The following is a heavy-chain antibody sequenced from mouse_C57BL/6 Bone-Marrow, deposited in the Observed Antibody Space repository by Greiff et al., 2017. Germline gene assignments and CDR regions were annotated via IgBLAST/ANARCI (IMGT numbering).Heavy chain of an antibody. Sequence: QVQLQQSGAELARPGASVKLSCKASGYTFTSYGISWVKQRTGQGLEWIGEIYPRSGNTYYNEKFKGKATLTADKSSSTAYMELRSLTSEDSAVYCSETFITTVGATGDWGQGTTLTVSS. D-gene: IGHD1-1*01. CDR3: ETFITTVGATGD. J-gene: IGHJ2*01. CDR2: IYPRSGNT. CDR1: GYTFTSYG. V-gene: IGHV1-81*01.